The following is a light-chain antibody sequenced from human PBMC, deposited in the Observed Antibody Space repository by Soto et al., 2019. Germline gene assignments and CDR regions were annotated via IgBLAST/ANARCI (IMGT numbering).Light chain of an antibody. J-gene: IGKJ2*01. V-gene: IGKV3-20*01. CDR3: QQYGGSPRYT. CDR1: QSIDSSY. Sequence: EIVLTQSPGTLSLSPGERATLSCRASQSIDSSYLAWYQQIPGQAPRLLIYAASSRATGIPDRFSGSGSGTDFSLTISNLEPEDFAVYYCQQYGGSPRYTFGQGTELEIK. CDR2: AAS.